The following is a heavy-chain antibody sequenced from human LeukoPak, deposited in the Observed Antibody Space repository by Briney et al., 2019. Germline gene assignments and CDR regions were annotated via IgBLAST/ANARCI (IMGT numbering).Heavy chain of an antibody. V-gene: IGHV3-30-3*01. D-gene: IGHD3-10*01. CDR1: GFTFSSYA. CDR3: ARDSALGVRGVIVN. J-gene: IGHJ4*02. CDR2: ISYDGSNK. Sequence: GRSLRLSCAASGFTFSSYAMHWVRQAPGKGLEWVAVISYDGSNKYYADSVKGRFTISRDNSKNTLYLQINSLRAEDTAVYYCARDSALGVRGVIVNWGQGTLVTVSS.